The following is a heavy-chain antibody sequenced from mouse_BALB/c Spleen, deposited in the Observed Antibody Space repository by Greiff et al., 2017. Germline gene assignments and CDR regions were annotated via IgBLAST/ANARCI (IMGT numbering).Heavy chain of an antibody. CDR1: GFTFSSYA. D-gene: IGHD2-1*01. CDR2: ISSGGST. Sequence: EVHLVESGGGLVKPGGSLKLSCAASGFTFSSYAMSWVRQTPEKRLEWVASISSGGSTYYPDSVKGRFTISRDNARNILYLQMSSLRSEDTAMYYCARYGNYDAMDYWGQGTSVTVSS. V-gene: IGHV5-6-5*01. CDR3: ARYGNYDAMDY. J-gene: IGHJ4*01.